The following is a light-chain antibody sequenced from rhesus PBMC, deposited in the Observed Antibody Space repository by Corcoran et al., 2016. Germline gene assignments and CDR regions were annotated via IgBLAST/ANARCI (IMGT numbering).Light chain of an antibody. Sequence: DIQMTQSPSSLSASVGDRVTITCRASQGISSYLAWYQQKSGKAPKLLIYDASNLQSGVTSRFSGSGYGTEFILTISSLQPEDFATYYCQQRNSYPWTFGQGTKVEIK. J-gene: IGKJ1*01. V-gene: IGKV1-38*01. CDR1: QGISSY. CDR2: DAS. CDR3: QQRNSYPWT.